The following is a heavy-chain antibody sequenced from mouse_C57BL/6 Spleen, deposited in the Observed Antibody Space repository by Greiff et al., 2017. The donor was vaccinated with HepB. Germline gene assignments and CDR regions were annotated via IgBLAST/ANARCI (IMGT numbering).Heavy chain of an antibody. CDR1: GFTFTDYY. Sequence: EVNLVESGGGLVQPGGSLSLSCAASGFTFTDYYMSWVRQPPGKALEWLGFIRNKANGYTTEYSASVKGRFTISRANSQSILYLQMNALRAEDSATYYCARIGGQLKDPFAYWGQGTLVTVSA. D-gene: IGHD3-2*02. CDR3: ARIGGQLKDPFAY. J-gene: IGHJ3*01. CDR2: IRNKANGYTT. V-gene: IGHV7-3*01.